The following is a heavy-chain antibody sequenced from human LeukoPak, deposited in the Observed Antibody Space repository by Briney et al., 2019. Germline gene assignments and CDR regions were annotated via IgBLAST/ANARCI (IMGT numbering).Heavy chain of an antibody. J-gene: IGHJ4*02. Sequence: GGSLRLSCAASGFTFSSYAMHWVRQAPGKGLEWVAVISYDGSNKYYADSVKGRFTISRDNSKNTLYLQMNSLRAEDTAVYYCARDPAAAGLCYFDYWGQGTLVTVSS. CDR1: GFTFSSYA. CDR2: ISYDGSNK. V-gene: IGHV3-30-3*01. D-gene: IGHD6-13*01. CDR3: ARDPAAAGLCYFDY.